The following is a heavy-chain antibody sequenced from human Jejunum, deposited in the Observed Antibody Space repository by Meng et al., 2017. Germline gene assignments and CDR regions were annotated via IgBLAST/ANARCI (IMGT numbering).Heavy chain of an antibody. CDR3: SRVGVQATTGFDY. CDR2: IFPGGSDI. V-gene: IGHV5-51*01. J-gene: IGHJ4*02. CDR1: GYSFSNYW. D-gene: IGHD4/OR15-4a*01. Sequence: KVSCKASGYSFSNYWIAWVRQLPGKGLEWMGIIFPGGSDIRYSPSFQGLVTLSVDKSVNTAYLQWSSLKASDSAMYYCSRVGVQATTGFDYWGQGTLVTVSS.